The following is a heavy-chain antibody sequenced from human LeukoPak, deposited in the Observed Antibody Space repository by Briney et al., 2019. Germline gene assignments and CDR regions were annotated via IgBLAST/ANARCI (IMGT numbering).Heavy chain of an antibody. CDR2: IGSDYDR. CDR1: GFAFRSYA. CDR3: AKSAGVATIYFDS. D-gene: IGHD5-12*01. Sequence: GGSLRLSCTASGFAFRSYAMAWVRQSPGKGLEGVAAIGSDYDRVHEDSVKGRFTISRDNSKNTLYLQMDNLRVEDTAVYFCAKSAGVATIYFDSWGQGAQVTVSS. V-gene: IGHV3-23*01. J-gene: IGHJ4*02.